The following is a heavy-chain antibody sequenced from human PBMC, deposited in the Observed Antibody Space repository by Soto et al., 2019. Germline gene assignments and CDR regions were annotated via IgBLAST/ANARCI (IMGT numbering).Heavy chain of an antibody. Sequence: SETLSLTCAVYGGSFSGYYWSWIRQPPGKGLEWIGEINHSGSTNYNPSLKSRVTISVDTSKNQFSLKLSSVTAADTAVYYCARQGRYFDWLLSHYYYYGMDVWGQGTTVT. D-gene: IGHD3-9*01. CDR1: GGSFSGYY. CDR3: ARQGRYFDWLLSHYYYYGMDV. J-gene: IGHJ6*02. V-gene: IGHV4-34*01. CDR2: INHSGST.